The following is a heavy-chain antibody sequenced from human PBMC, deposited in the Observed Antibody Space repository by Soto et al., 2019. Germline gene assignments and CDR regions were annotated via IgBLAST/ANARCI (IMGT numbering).Heavy chain of an antibody. D-gene: IGHD1-26*01. J-gene: IGHJ3*02. CDR2: ISAGNGNT. Sequence: QVQLVQSGAEVKKPGASVRVSCKASGYTFTNYAMHWVRQAPGQRLEWMGWISAGNGNTKYSQKFQGRVTITRDTSASTGYMELSSLRSEDTAVYYCARDGSPSDAFDIWGQGTMVTVSS. CDR1: GYTFTNYA. V-gene: IGHV1-3*01. CDR3: ARDGSPSDAFDI.